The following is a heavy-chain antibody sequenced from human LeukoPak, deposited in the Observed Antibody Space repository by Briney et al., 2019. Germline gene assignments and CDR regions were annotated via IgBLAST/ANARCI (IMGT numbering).Heavy chain of an antibody. CDR1: GDFITSSY. J-gene: IGHJ5*02. CDR3: AKTARIPFS. Sequence: SETLSLTCTVSGDFITSSYWSWIRQPPGKGLECIGYIYYTGDSAYNPSLEGRVSMSLDTSNNLFSLKLKSVTAADTAVYYCAKTARIPFSWGRGTLVTVSS. V-gene: IGHV4-59*01. D-gene: IGHD1-1*01. CDR2: IYYTGDS.